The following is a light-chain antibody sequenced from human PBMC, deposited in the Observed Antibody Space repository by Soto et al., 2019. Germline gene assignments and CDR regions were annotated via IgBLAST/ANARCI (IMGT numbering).Light chain of an antibody. CDR3: SSYAGFNQVI. J-gene: IGLJ2*01. CDR1: SSDVGLYNF. CDR2: DVS. Sequence: QAVVTQPPSASGSPGQSVTISCTGTSSDVGLYNFVSWYQQHPGRAPKLMIYDVSKRPSGVPDRFSGSKSGKTASLTVSGLQAEDEAAYFCSSYAGFNQVIFGGGTKVTVL. V-gene: IGLV2-8*01.